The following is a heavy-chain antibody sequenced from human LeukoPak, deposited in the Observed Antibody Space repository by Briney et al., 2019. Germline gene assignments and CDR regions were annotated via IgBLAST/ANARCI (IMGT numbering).Heavy chain of an antibody. D-gene: IGHD2-8*01. CDR2: ISYDGSNK. J-gene: IGHJ6*03. CDR3: ARGEGMDYYYYMDV. V-gene: IGHV3-30-3*01. CDR1: GFTFSSYA. Sequence: PGGSLRLSCAASGFTFSSYAMHWVRQAPGKGLEWVAVISYDGSNKYYADSVKGRFTISRDNSKNTLYLQMNSLRAEDTAVYYCARGEGMDYYYYMDVWGKGTTVTVSS.